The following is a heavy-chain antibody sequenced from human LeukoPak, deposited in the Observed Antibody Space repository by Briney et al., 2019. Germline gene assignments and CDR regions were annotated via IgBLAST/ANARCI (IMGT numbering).Heavy chain of an antibody. D-gene: IGHD1-1*01. Sequence: ASVKLSCTASGYTFTGYYMHWVRHAPAQGLERMGCINPNSGGTNYAQKFQGRVTMTRDTSISTAYMELSRLRSDDTAVYYCARVKAFRRTTGTTRAFDIWGQGTMVTVSS. CDR2: INPNSGGT. J-gene: IGHJ3*02. CDR1: GYTFTGYY. V-gene: IGHV1-2*02. CDR3: ARVKAFRRTTGTTRAFDI.